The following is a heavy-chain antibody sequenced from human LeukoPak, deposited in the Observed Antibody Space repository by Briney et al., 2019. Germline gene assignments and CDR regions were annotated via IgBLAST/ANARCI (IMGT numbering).Heavy chain of an antibody. CDR2: IYSGGST. J-gene: IGHJ3*02. Sequence: GSLRLSCAASGFTVSSNYMNWVRQALGKGLEWVSVIYSGGSTYYADSVKGRFTISRDNSKNTLYLQMNSLRAEDTAVYYCARDQGTTDPDAFDIWGQGTMVTVSS. CDR1: GFTVSSNY. V-gene: IGHV3-66*01. CDR3: ARDQGTTDPDAFDI. D-gene: IGHD4-17*01.